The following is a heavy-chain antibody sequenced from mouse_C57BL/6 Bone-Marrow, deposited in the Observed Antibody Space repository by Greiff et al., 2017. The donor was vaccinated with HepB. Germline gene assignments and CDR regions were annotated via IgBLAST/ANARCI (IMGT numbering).Heavy chain of an antibody. D-gene: IGHD2-4*01. V-gene: IGHV1-19*01. J-gene: IGHJ3*01. CDR1: GYTFTDYY. Sequence: EVKLVESGPVLVKPGASVKMSCKASGYTFTDYYMNWVKQSHGKSLEWIGVINPYNGGTSYNQKFKGKATLTVDKSSSTAYMELNSLTSEDSAVYYCARSGDYLFAYWGQGALVTVSA. CDR2: INPYNGGT. CDR3: ARSGDYLFAY.